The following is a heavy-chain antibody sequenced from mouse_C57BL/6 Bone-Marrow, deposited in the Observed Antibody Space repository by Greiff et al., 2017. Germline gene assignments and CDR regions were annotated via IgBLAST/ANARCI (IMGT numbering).Heavy chain of an antibody. CDR1: GYTFTSYW. Sequence: QVQLQQPGAELVKPGASVKMSCKASGYTFTSYWITWVKQRPGQGLEWIGDIYPGSGSTNYNEKFKSKATLTVDTSSSTAYMQLSSLTSEDSAVYYCARKSDTTLPSYWYFDVWGTGTTVTVSS. D-gene: IGHD2-12*01. V-gene: IGHV1-55*01. CDR2: IYPGSGST. CDR3: ARKSDTTLPSYWYFDV. J-gene: IGHJ1*03.